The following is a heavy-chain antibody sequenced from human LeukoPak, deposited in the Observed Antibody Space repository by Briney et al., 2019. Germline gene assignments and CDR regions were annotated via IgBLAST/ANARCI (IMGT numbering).Heavy chain of an antibody. D-gene: IGHD3-9*01. Sequence: GGSLRLSCAASGFRFTDYYMSWVRQTPGTGLEWLSYVSSRGTYTAYADSVKGRFTISRDNSKNTLYLQMNSLRAEDTAVYYCAKVQSDWLLIYYFDYWGQGTLVTVSS. CDR2: VSSRGTYT. CDR1: GFRFTDYY. V-gene: IGHV3-11*05. J-gene: IGHJ4*02. CDR3: AKVQSDWLLIYYFDY.